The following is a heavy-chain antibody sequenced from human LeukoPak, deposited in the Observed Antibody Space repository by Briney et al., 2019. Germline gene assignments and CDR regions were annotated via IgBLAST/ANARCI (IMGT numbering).Heavy chain of an antibody. CDR3: ARRGRYYGSGSYWPNYYYYYYMDV. Sequence: GESLKISCKGSGYSFTSYWIGWVRQMPGKGLEWMGIIYPGDSDTRYSPSFQGQVTISADKSISTAYLQWSSLKASDTAMYYCARRGRYYGSGSYWPNYYYYYYMDVWGKGTTVTISS. J-gene: IGHJ6*03. CDR1: GYSFTSYW. V-gene: IGHV5-51*01. CDR2: IYPGDSDT. D-gene: IGHD3-10*01.